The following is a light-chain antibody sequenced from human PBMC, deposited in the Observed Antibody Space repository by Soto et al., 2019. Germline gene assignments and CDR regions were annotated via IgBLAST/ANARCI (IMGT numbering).Light chain of an antibody. Sequence: EIVLTQSPSTLSSSPGDRATLSCRASQSVSSCLAWYQQKPGQAPRLLIYDASNRATGIPARFSGSGSGTDFTLTISSLEPEDFAVYYCQQRSNRPLTFGQGTKVEIK. J-gene: IGKJ1*01. CDR2: DAS. V-gene: IGKV3-11*01. CDR3: QQRSNRPLT. CDR1: QSVSSC.